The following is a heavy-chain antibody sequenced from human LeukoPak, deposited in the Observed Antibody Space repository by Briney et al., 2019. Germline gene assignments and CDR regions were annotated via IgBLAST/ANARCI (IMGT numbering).Heavy chain of an antibody. V-gene: IGHV3-23*01. CDR1: GFTFSSYA. Sequence: GGSLRLSCAASGFTFSSYAMSWVRQAPGKGPEWVSAISGSGGSTYYADSVKGRFTISRDNAKNTLYLQMNSLRAEDTAVYYCATASDSSRGWQFDYWGQGPLVTVSS. D-gene: IGHD6-19*01. J-gene: IGHJ4*02. CDR2: ISGSGGST. CDR3: ATASDSSRGWQFDY.